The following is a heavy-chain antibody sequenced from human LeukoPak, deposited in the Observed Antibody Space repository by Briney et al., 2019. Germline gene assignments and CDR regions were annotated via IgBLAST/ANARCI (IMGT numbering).Heavy chain of an antibody. V-gene: IGHV3-30*04. J-gene: IGHJ3*02. CDR1: GFTFSSYV. CDR3: AKGFRSVVARDSFDI. D-gene: IGHD2/OR15-2a*01. CDR2: ISYDGSNE. Sequence: GGSLRLSCAASGFTFSSYVMHWVRQAPGKGLEWVAIISYDGSNEYYADSVKGRFTISRDNSKNTLYLQMNSLRADDTAVYYCAKGFRSVVARDSFDIWGQGTMVTVSS.